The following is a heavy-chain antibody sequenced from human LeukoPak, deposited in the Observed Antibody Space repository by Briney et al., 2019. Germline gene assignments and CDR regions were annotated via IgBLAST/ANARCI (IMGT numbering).Heavy chain of an antibody. D-gene: IGHD4-11*01. CDR2: IYYSGST. J-gene: IGHJ4*02. V-gene: IGHV4-39*07. Sequence: SETLSLTCTVSGGSISSSSYYWGWLRQPPGKGLEWIGSIYYSGSTYYNPSLKSRVTISVDTSKNQFSLKVTSVTAADTAVYYCAREWQYQFDSWGQGSLVTVSS. CDR3: AREWQYQFDS. CDR1: GGSISSSSYY.